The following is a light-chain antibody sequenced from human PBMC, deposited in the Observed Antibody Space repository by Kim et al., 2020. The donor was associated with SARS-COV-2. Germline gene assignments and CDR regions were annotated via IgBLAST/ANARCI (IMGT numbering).Light chain of an antibody. CDR2: DAS. J-gene: IGKJ4*01. CDR1: QSVSRY. CDR3: QQRANWLT. Sequence: EIVLTQSPATLSLSPGERATLSCRASQSVSRYLAWYQRKPGQAPRLLIYDASNRATGISARFSGSGSGTDFTLSISSLEPEDFAVYYCQQRANWLTFGGGTKVDIK. V-gene: IGKV3-11*01.